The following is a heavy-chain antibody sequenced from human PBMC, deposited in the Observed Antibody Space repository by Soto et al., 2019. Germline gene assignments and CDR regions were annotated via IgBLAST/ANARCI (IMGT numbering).Heavy chain of an antibody. J-gene: IGHJ4*02. CDR1: GGTFSSYA. V-gene: IGHV1-69*13. Sequence: SVKVSCKASGGTFSSYAISWVRQAPGQGLEWMGGIIPIFGTANYAQKFQGRVTITADESTSTAYMELSSLRSEDTAVYYCARESRSSGWLYYFDYWGQGTLVTVSS. CDR3: ARESRSSGWLYYFDY. D-gene: IGHD6-19*01. CDR2: IIPIFGTA.